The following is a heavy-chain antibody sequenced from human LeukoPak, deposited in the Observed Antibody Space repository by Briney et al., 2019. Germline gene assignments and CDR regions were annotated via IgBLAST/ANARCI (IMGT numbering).Heavy chain of an antibody. V-gene: IGHV3-21*01. Sequence: PGGSLRLSCAASGFTFSTYSMNWVRQAPGRGLEWVSSISSSSSFIYYADSVKGRFTISRDNAKNSLYLQMNSLRAEGTAVYFCARGGGDYDILTGYSYWGQGTLVTVSS. D-gene: IGHD3-9*01. J-gene: IGHJ4*02. CDR1: GFTFSTYS. CDR3: ARGGGDYDILTGYSY. CDR2: ISSSSSFI.